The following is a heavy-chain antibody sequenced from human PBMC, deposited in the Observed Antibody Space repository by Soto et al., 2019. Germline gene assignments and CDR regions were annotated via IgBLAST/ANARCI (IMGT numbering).Heavy chain of an antibody. CDR3: ARGFSAGKGSPPDF. CDR2: INPNGGST. Sequence: ASVKVSCKAPADTFTSYYIHWVRQAPGHGLEWMGIINPNGGSTRFAQTFQGRITMTTDTSTSTVYMELRSLRSEDTAVYYCARGFSAGKGSPPDFWGQGSLVTVSS. V-gene: IGHV1-46*01. CDR1: ADTFTSYY. J-gene: IGHJ4*02. D-gene: IGHD6-13*01.